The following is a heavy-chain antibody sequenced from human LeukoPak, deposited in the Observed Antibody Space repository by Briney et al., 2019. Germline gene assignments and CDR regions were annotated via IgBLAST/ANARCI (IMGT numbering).Heavy chain of an antibody. D-gene: IGHD2-2*01. CDR2: IDSSDSDT. J-gene: IGHJ4*02. CDR1: AYSSTSYW. CDR3: ASHCISNSCYQYFDY. Sequence: GESLQISCQGSAYSSTSYWISCVRQIPGQGREWLGRIDSSDSDTKYTPSFQGHVTISADKSISTAYLQWNSLKASDTAMYYGASHCISNSCYQYFDYWGQGTLVTVSS. V-gene: IGHV5-10-1*01.